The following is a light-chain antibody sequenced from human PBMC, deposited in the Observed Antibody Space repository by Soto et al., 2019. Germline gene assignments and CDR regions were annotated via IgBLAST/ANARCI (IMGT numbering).Light chain of an antibody. Sequence: EIVMTQSPATLSVSPGERATLSCRASQSVSGNLAWYPQTPGQAPRLLIYGASTRATGIPARFSGSGSGTEFTLTISSLQSEDFAVYYCQQYNNWPPVTFGGGTKVEIK. CDR1: QSVSGN. CDR3: QQYNNWPPVT. V-gene: IGKV3-15*01. J-gene: IGKJ4*01. CDR2: GAS.